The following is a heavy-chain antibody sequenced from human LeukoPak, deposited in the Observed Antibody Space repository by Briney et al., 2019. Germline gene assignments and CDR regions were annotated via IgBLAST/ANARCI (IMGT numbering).Heavy chain of an antibody. D-gene: IGHD2-2*01. CDR3: ATVLQGYQLLGDY. J-gene: IGHJ4*02. V-gene: IGHV1-18*01. CDR1: GYTFTSYG. Sequence: GASVKVSCKASGYTFTSYGISWVRQAPGQGLEWMGWISAYNGNTNYAQKFQGRVTMTEDTSTDTAYMELSSLRSEDTAVYYCATVLQGYQLLGDYWGQGTLVTVSS. CDR2: ISAYNGNT.